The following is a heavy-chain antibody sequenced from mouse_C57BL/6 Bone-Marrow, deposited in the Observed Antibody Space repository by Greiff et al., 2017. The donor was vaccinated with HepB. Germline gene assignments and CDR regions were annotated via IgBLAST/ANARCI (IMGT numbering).Heavy chain of an antibody. CDR1: GFTFSSYA. CDR2: ISDGGSYT. Sequence: EVKLVESGGGLVKPGGSLKLSCAASGFTFSSYAMSWVRQTPEKRLEWVATISDGGSYTYYPDNVKGRFTISRDNAKNNLYLQMSHLKSEDTAMYYCARDYSNVYWGQGTTLTVSS. D-gene: IGHD2-5*01. CDR3: ARDYSNVY. J-gene: IGHJ2*01. V-gene: IGHV5-4*03.